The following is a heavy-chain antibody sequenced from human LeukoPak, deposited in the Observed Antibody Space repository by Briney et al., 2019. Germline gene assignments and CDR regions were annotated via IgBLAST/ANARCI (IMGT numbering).Heavy chain of an antibody. D-gene: IGHD4-23*01. CDR2: IYYTGNT. V-gene: IGHV4-59*01. CDR1: GGPIGGYY. CDR3: ARGLGYGGIIDY. Sequence: SGTLSLTCAVSGGPIGGYYWSWIRRPPGKGLEWIGYIYYTGNTNYNPSLKSRVTISVDMSKNQISLKLSSVTAADTAVYYCARGLGYGGIIDYWGQGTLVTVSS. J-gene: IGHJ4*02.